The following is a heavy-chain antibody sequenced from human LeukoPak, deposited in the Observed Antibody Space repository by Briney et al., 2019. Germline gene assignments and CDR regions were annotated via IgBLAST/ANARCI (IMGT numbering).Heavy chain of an antibody. D-gene: IGHD2-15*01. CDR2: INPNSGGT. V-gene: IGHV1-2*02. CDR3: ARVPKDIVVVVAAREYYFDY. Sequence: GASVKVSCKASGYTFTGYCMHWVRQAPGQGLEWMGWINPNSGGTNYAQKFQGRVTMTRDTSISTAYMELSRLRSDDTAVYYCARVPKDIVVVVAAREYYFDYWGQGTLVTVSS. CDR1: GYTFTGYC. J-gene: IGHJ4*02.